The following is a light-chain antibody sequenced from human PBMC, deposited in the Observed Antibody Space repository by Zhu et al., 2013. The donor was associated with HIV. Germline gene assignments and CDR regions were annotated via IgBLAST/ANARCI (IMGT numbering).Light chain of an antibody. CDR2: DAS. Sequence: EIVMTQSPASVSVSPGERVTLSCRASENVRTRLAWYQQKPGQTPRLLIYDASTRATGIPVRFSGSGSGTEFTLTISSLQSEDFGIYFCQQYDDWLALTFGGGT. V-gene: IGKV3-15*01. CDR3: QQYDDWLALT. CDR1: ENVRTR. J-gene: IGKJ4*01.